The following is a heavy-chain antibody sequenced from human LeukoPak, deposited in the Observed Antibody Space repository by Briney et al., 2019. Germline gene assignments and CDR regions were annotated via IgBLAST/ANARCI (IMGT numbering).Heavy chain of an antibody. J-gene: IGHJ4*02. CDR2: IYYSGST. D-gene: IGHD3-22*01. CDR3: ARGPSRGQTDSSGYYYY. V-gene: IGHV4-61*01. CDR1: GYAISSGYY. Sequence: SETLSLTCAVSGYAISSGYYWGWIRQPPGKGLEWIGYIYYSGSTNYNPSLKSRVTISVDTSKNQFSLKLSSVTAADTAVYYCARGPSRGQTDSSGYYYYWGQGTLVTVSS.